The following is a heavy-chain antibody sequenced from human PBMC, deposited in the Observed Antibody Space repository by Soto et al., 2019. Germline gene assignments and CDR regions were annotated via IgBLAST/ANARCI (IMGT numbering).Heavy chain of an antibody. D-gene: IGHD4-4*01. Sequence: SETLSLTCAVYGGSFSGYYWSWIRQPPGKGLEWIGEINHSGSTNYNQSLKSRDTISVDTSKNQFSLKLSSVTAADTVLYYWARGRRRGNSNYYGMAVGGQGTTVTSP. CDR2: INHSGST. CDR3: ARGRRRGNSNYYGMAV. CDR1: GGSFSGYY. J-gene: IGHJ6*02. V-gene: IGHV4-34*01.